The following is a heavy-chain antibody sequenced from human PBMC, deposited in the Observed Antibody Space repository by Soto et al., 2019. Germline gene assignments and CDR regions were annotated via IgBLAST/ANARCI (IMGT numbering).Heavy chain of an antibody. CDR3: AHSRCGGDCLQSYSSHYYYGLDV. Sequence: QITLKESGPTLVKPTQTLTLTCAFSGFSLSTGGVGVGWIRQPPGTALEWLALIYWDDDKRYSPSLKSRLTITKDTSKNQVVLTVTNMDPVDTATYYCAHSRCGGDCLQSYSSHYYYGLDVWGQGTTVTVSS. V-gene: IGHV2-5*02. CDR2: IYWDDDK. D-gene: IGHD2-21*02. CDR1: GFSLSTGGVG. J-gene: IGHJ6*02.